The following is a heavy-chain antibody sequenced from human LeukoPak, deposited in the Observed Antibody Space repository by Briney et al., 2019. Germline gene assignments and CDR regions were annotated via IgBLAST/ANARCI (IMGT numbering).Heavy chain of an antibody. CDR3: ARDQGGVGY. V-gene: IGHV3-48*03. CDR1: GFTFSSYE. D-gene: IGHD3-16*01. J-gene: IGHJ4*02. CDR2: ISSSGSTI. Sequence: GGSLRLSCTASGFTFSSYEMNWVRQAPGKGLEWVSYISSSGSTIYYADSVKGRFTISRDNSKNTLYLQMNSLRAEDTAVYYCARDQGGVGYWGQGTLVTVSS.